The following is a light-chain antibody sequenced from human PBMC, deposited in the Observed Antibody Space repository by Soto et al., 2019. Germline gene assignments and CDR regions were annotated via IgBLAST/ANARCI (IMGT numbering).Light chain of an antibody. CDR2: RNN. V-gene: IGLV1-47*01. J-gene: IGLJ1*01. CDR1: NSNIGNNY. CDR3: CSHSGFNTPYV. Sequence: QSVLTQPPSASGTPGQRVSISCSGSNSNIGNNYEYWYQQLPGTAPRLLIYRNNQRPSGVPDRFSGSKSGTSASLAISGLRSGDEADYLCCSHSGFNTPYVFASGTKLTVL.